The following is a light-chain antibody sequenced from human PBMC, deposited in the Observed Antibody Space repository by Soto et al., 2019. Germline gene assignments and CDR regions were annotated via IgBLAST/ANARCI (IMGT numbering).Light chain of an antibody. CDR3: LLSDRGAYV. CDR1: TGAVTSGHY. V-gene: IGLV7-46*01. J-gene: IGLJ1*01. Sequence: QRVVGQVPSLTVSPGDSITLPCGSSTGAVTSGHYPYWFQQKPGQAPRTLIYDTSNKHSWTPARFSGSLLGGKAALTLSGAQPEDEAEYYCLLSDRGAYVFGTGTNVTVL. CDR2: DTS.